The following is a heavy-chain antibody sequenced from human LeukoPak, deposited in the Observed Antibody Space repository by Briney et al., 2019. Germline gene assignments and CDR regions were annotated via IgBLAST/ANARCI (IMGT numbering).Heavy chain of an antibody. D-gene: IGHD1-26*01. Sequence: EASVKVSCKASGGPFSSYAVSWVRQAPGQGLEWMGGIIPISGTANYAQKFQGRVTITADKSTSTAYMELSSLRSEDTAVYYCARDRQAGATFDFDYWGQGTLVTVSS. J-gene: IGHJ4*02. CDR1: GGPFSSYA. CDR2: IIPISGTA. CDR3: ARDRQAGATFDFDY. V-gene: IGHV1-69*06.